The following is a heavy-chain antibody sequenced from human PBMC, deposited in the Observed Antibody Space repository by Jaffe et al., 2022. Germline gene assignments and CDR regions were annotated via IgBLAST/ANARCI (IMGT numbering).Heavy chain of an antibody. CDR1: GFTFSIYW. J-gene: IGHJ4*02. CDR3: ARDFPPRTLTGYNY. D-gene: IGHD3-9*01. CDR2: INSDGRST. Sequence: EVQLVESGGGLVQPGGSLRLSCAASGFTFSIYWMHWVRQAPGKGLVWVSRINSDGRSTSYADSVKGRFTISRDNAENTLYLQMNSLRAEDTAVYYCARDFPPRTLTGYNYWGQGTLVTVSS. V-gene: IGHV3-74*01.